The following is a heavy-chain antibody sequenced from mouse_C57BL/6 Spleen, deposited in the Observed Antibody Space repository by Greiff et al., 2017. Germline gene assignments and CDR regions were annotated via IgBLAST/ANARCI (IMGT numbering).Heavy chain of an antibody. V-gene: IGHV1-26*01. Sequence: EVQLQQSGPELVKPGASVKISCKASGYTFTDYYMNWVKQSHGKSLEWIGDINPNNGGTSYNQKFKGKATLTVDKSSSTAYMELRSLTSEDSAVYYCARGNGYDVGDFDYWGQGTTLTVSS. J-gene: IGHJ2*01. CDR3: ARGNGYDVGDFDY. CDR2: INPNNGGT. CDR1: GYTFTDYY. D-gene: IGHD2-2*01.